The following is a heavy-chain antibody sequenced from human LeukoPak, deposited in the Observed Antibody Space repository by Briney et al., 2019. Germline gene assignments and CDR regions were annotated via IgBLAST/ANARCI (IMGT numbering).Heavy chain of an antibody. J-gene: IGHJ3*02. CDR3: ARVLTIVWHFGI. D-gene: IGHD4/OR15-4a*01. Sequence: SETLSLTCTVSGGSISRYYWSWIRQPPGKGLEWIGYIYYSGSTNYNPSLKSRVTISVDTSKNQFSLKLSSVTAADTAVYYCARVLTIVWHFGIWGQGTMVTVSS. CDR1: GGSISRYY. V-gene: IGHV4-59*01. CDR2: IYYSGST.